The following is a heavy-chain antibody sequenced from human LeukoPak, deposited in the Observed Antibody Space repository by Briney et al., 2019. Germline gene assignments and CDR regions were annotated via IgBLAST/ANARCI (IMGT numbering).Heavy chain of an antibody. J-gene: IGHJ4*02. CDR1: GFTFSSYA. Sequence: GGSLRLSCAASGFTFSSYAMHWVRQAPGKGLEWVAVISYDGSNKYYADSVKGRFTISRDNSKNTLYLQMNSLRAEDTAVYYCARCRGHSCCFDNWGQGTQVTVSS. V-gene: IGHV3-30-3*01. CDR3: ARCRGHSCCFDN. CDR2: ISYDGSNK. D-gene: IGHD2-15*01.